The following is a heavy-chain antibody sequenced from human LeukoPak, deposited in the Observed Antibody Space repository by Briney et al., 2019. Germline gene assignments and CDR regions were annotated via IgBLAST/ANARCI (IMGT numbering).Heavy chain of an antibody. Sequence: SETLSLTCTVSGYSISSGYYWGWIRQPPGKGLEWIGSIYHSGSTNYNPSLKSRVTISVDTSKNQFSLKLSSVTAADTAVYYCARLVPSIVVVPAATFDYWGQGTLVTVSS. D-gene: IGHD2-2*01. J-gene: IGHJ4*02. CDR3: ARLVPSIVVVPAATFDY. V-gene: IGHV4-38-2*02. CDR1: GYSISSGYY. CDR2: IYHSGST.